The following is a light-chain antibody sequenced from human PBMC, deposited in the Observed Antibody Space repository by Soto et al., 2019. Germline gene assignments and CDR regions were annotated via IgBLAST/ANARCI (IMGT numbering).Light chain of an antibody. CDR2: DVS. CDR1: SSDIGGSNY. V-gene: IGLV2-14*03. J-gene: IGLJ1*01. Sequence: QSVLTQPASVSGSPGQSITVSCTGISSDIGGSNYVSWYQQHPGKGPRLIIYDVSDRPSGISSRFSGSKSGNTASLTISGLQTEDEADYYCSSYTSSSTLFGTGTKLTVL. CDR3: SSYTSSSTL.